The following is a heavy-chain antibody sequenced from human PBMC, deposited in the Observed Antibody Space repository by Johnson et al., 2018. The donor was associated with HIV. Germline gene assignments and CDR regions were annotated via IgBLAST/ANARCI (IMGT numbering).Heavy chain of an antibody. D-gene: IGHD3-22*01. J-gene: IGHJ3*02. CDR3: ASDSSGYDERGEKDAFDI. Sequence: QMLLVESGGGVVQPGRSLRLSCAASGFTFSSYGMHWVRQAPGKGLEWVAVIWYDGSNKYYADSVKGRFTISRDNSKNTLYLQMNSLRAEDTAVYYCASDSSGYDERGEKDAFDIWGQGTMVTVSS. CDR2: IWYDGSNK. CDR1: GFTFSSYG. V-gene: IGHV3-33*01.